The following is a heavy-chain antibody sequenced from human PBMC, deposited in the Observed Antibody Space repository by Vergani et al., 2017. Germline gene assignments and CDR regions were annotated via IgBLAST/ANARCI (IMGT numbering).Heavy chain of an antibody. CDR1: GFTFSSYA. CDR3: AKDRPEYGV. J-gene: IGHJ4*02. V-gene: IGHV3-23*01. CDR2: ISGSGGST. D-gene: IGHD4-17*01. Sequence: EVQQLESGGGLVQPGGSLRLSCEASGFTFSSYAMSWVRQAQGRGLEWVAAISGSGGSTYYADCVKGRFTISRDNSKNTLYLQMNSLRDEDTAVYSCAKDRPEYGVGGQGSLVTVSS.